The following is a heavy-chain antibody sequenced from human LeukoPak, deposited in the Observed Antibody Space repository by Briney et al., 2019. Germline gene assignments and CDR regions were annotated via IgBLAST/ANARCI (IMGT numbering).Heavy chain of an antibody. CDR3: ARAGYSNSWYVIDY. V-gene: IGHV3-21*01. J-gene: IGHJ4*02. D-gene: IGHD6-13*01. Sequence: TGGSLRLSCAAFGFTVSSNYMSWVRQAPGKGLEWVSSISSSSSYIYYADSVKGRFTISRDNAKNSLYLQMNSLRAEDTAVYYCARAGYSNSWYVIDYWGQGTLVTVSS. CDR1: GFTVSSNY. CDR2: ISSSSSYI.